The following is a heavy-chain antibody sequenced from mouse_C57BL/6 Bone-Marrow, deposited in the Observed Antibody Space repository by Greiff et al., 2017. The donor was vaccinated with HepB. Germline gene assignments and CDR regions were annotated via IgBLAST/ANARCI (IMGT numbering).Heavy chain of an antibody. CDR2: IWSGGST. CDR1: GFSFTSYG. J-gene: IGHJ1*03. CDR3: ARYYYGWYFDV. V-gene: IGHV2-2*01. Sequence: QVQLQQSGPGLVQPSQRLSITCTASGFSFTSYGVHWVRQSPGKGLEWLGVIWSGGSTDYNAAFISRLSISKDNSKSQVFFKMNSLQADDTAIYYCARYYYGWYFDVWGTGTTVTVSS. D-gene: IGHD1-1*01.